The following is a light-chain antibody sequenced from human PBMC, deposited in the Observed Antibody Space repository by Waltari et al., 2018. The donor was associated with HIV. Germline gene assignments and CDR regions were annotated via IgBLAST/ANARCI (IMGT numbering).Light chain of an antibody. CDR3: QQYYTFPRT. Sequence: DIQITQSPPSLSASVGQRVTIPCRVSPTVRSSLAWYQQRPGKAPTSLVYGASKLQTEVPSRFSAGGSETNFCLTINSLNREDFSTYSGQQYYTFPRTFGRGTRV. J-gene: IGKJ3*01. V-gene: IGKV1-16*01. CDR2: GAS. CDR1: PTVRSS.